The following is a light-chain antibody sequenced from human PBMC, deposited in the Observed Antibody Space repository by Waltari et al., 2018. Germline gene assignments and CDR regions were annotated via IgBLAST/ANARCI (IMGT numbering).Light chain of an antibody. CDR3: HQHYTTPWT. Sequence: DIVMTQSPDSLAVSLGERATINCKSSQPVLYRDNNKNYLTWYQQKPGQPPKLLFSWASIRESGVPDRLSASGSGTDFTLTISSLQAEDVAVYYCHQHYTTPWTFGQGTKVEIK. V-gene: IGKV4-1*01. CDR2: WAS. J-gene: IGKJ1*01. CDR1: QPVLYRDNNKNY.